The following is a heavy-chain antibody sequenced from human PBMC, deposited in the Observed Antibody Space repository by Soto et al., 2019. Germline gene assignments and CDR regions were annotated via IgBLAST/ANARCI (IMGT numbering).Heavy chain of an antibody. V-gene: IGHV4-59*08. CDR1: GGSISSYY. J-gene: IGHJ4*02. CDR3: ARRYGYYFDY. D-gene: IGHD4-17*01. Sequence: QVQLQESGPGLVKPSETLSLTCTVSGGSISSYYWSWIRQPPGQGLEWSGYIYYSGSTNYNPSLKSRVTISVDTSKNQLSLKLSSVTAADTAVYYCARRYGYYFDYWGQGTLVTVSS. CDR2: IYYSGST.